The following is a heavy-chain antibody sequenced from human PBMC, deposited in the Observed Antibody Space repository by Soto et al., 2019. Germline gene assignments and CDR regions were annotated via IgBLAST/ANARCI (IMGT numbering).Heavy chain of an antibody. CDR1: GFTFSSHW. Sequence: GGSLRLSCAASGFTFSSHWMSWVRQAPGKGLEWVANIKQDGSEKYYVDSVKGRFTISRDNAKNSLYLQMNSLRAEDTAVYYCASSESRGVVIWLDYWGQGTLVTVSS. V-gene: IGHV3-7*01. CDR3: ASSESRGVVIWLDY. CDR2: IKQDGSEK. J-gene: IGHJ4*02. D-gene: IGHD3-3*01.